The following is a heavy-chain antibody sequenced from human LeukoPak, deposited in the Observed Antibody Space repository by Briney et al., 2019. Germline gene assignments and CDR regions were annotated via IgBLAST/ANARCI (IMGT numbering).Heavy chain of an antibody. V-gene: IGHV4-31*03. CDR3: ARRKKAVPAAISDYYYYMDV. Sequence: ASQTLSLTCTVSGGSISSGGYYWSWIRQHPGKGLEWIGYIYYSGSTYYNPSLKSRVTISVDTSKNQFSLKLSSVTAADTAVHYCARRKKAVPAAISDYYYYMDVWGKGTTVTVSS. CDR2: IYYSGST. D-gene: IGHD2-2*01. J-gene: IGHJ6*03. CDR1: GGSISSGGYY.